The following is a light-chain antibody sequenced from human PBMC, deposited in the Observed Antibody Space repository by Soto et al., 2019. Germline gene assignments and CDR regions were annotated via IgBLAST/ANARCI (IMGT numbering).Light chain of an antibody. V-gene: IGKV3-20*01. J-gene: IGKJ2*01. Sequence: EIVLTQSPGTLSLSPGERVTLSCRTSQSVSSSYLAWYQQKPGQAPRLLIYAASSRATGIPDRFSGSGSGTDFTLTISRLEPEDFAVYYCQQFSSSPSMYTFGQGTKLEIK. CDR1: QSVSSSY. CDR2: AAS. CDR3: QQFSSSPSMYT.